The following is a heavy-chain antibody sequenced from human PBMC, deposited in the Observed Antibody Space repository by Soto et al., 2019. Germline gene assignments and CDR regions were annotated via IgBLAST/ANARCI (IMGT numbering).Heavy chain of an antibody. CDR1: GFTFSSYS. CDR3: VRDFPTREYGGNCFDY. J-gene: IGHJ4*02. Sequence: GGSLRLSCAASGFTFSSYSMNWVRQAPGKGLEWVSSISSSSSYIYYADSVKGRFTISRDNAKNSLYLQMNSLRAEDTAVYYCVRDFPTREYGGNCFDYWGQGTLVTVSS. V-gene: IGHV3-21*01. CDR2: ISSSSSYI. D-gene: IGHD4-17*01.